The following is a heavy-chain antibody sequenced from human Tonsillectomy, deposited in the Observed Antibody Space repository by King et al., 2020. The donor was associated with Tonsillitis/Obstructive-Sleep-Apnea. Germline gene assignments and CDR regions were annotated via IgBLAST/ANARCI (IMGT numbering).Heavy chain of an antibody. V-gene: IGHV4-31*03. CDR3: ARDPDGSNWFDP. CDR1: GGSISSGGYY. Sequence: PLQESGPGLVKPSQTLSLTCIVSGGSISSGGYYWSWIRQHPGKGLEWIGYIYYSGSTYYNPSLKSRVTISVDTSKNQFSLNLSSVTAADTAVYYCARDPDGSNWFDPWGQGTLVTVSS. D-gene: IGHD1-14*01. CDR2: IYYSGST. J-gene: IGHJ5*02.